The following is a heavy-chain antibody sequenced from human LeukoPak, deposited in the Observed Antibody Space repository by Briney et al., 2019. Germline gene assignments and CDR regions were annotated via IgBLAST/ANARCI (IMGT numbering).Heavy chain of an antibody. J-gene: IGHJ4*02. CDR3: AGRPTGYSSGYIH. Sequence: GGSLRLSCAASGFTFSTYAMSWVRQAPGKGLEWVSSISGSHFTTYYADSVKGRFTISRDNSENIVYLQMNNLRVEDTAVYYCAGRPTGYSSGYIHWGQGTLVTVSS. CDR2: ISGSHFTT. V-gene: IGHV3-23*01. CDR1: GFTFSTYA. D-gene: IGHD5-18*01.